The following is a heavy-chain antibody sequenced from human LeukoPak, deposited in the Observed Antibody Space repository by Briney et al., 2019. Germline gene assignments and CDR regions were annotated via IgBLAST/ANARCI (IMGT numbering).Heavy chain of an antibody. CDR1: GGSISSGDYY. J-gene: IGHJ5*02. CDR3: ARPFYYDSRIDP. D-gene: IGHD3-22*01. V-gene: IGHV4-30-4*01. CDR2: FYYSGST. Sequence: RSSETLLLTCTVSGGSISSGDYYWSWIRQPPGKGLEWIGYFYYSGSTYYNPSLKSRLTISADTSKNQFSLKLSSVTAADTAVYYCARPFYYDSRIDPWGQGTLVTVSS.